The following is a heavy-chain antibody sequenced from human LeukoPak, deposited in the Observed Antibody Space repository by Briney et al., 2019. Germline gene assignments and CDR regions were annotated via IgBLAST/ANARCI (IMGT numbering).Heavy chain of an antibody. CDR1: GFAFSTYT. J-gene: IGHJ6*03. CDR2: ISSSGSTI. CDR3: ATPYYYYYYYMDV. Sequence: GGSLRLSCAASGFAFSTYTMNWVRQAPGKGLEWVSYISSSGSTIYYADSVKGRFTISRDNAKNSLYLQMNSLRAEDTAVYYCATPYYYYYYYMDVWGKGTTVTVSS. V-gene: IGHV3-48*04.